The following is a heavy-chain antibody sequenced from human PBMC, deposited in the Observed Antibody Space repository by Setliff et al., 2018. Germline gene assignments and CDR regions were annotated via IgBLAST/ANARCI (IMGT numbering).Heavy chain of an antibody. D-gene: IGHD2-8*01. CDR3: ARDPGFHSGTWCLGD. V-gene: IGHV4-34*01. CDR2: VSYFGAS. CDR1: GASFSGSY. J-gene: IGHJ4*02. Sequence: SETLSLTCAVYGASFSGSYCSWIRQSPGKGLEWIGTVSYFGASYSNPSLKSRLNISLDKSANRFSLNLASVTAADTALYYCARDPGFHSGTWCLGDWGQGIQVTVSS.